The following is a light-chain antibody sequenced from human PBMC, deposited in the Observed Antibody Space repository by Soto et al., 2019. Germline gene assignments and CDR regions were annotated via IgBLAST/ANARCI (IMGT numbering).Light chain of an antibody. CDR3: SSYTSSGTI. J-gene: IGLJ2*01. CDR1: SSDVGANNF. Sequence: QSALSQPASVSGSPGQSITISCTGTSSDVGANNFVSWYQQLPGTAPKLMICEVSNRPSGVSNRFSGSKSGNTASLTISGLQAEDEADYYCSSYTSSGTIFGGGTKLTVL. V-gene: IGLV2-14*01. CDR2: EVS.